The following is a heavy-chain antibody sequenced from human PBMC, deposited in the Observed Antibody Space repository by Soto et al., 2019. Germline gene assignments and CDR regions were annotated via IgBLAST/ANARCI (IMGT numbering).Heavy chain of an antibody. V-gene: IGHV3-15*01. Sequence: EVQLVESGGGLVKPGGSLRLSCAASGFNFNNAWRSWVRQAPGKGLEWLGRSKSVPDGGKTDYAAPVKDRFTISRDDSQNILYLLMDRLRTEDSVIYYCTTAPNYFGSGSYVRDYWGLGTLVTVSS. J-gene: IGHJ4*02. CDR3: TTAPNYFGSGSYVRDY. CDR1: GFNFNNAW. D-gene: IGHD3-10*01. CDR2: SKSVPDGGKT.